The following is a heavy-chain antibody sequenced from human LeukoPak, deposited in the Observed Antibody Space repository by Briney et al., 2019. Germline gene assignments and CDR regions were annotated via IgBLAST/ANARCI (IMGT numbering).Heavy chain of an antibody. D-gene: IGHD3-3*01. CDR1: GFTFSSYG. V-gene: IGHV3-30*03. Sequence: PGGSLRLSCAASGFTFSSYGMHWVRQAPGKGLEWVAVISYDGSNKYYADSVKGRFTISRDNSKNTLYLQMNSPRAEDTAVYYCARVRITIFGVVTRHKYYFDYWGQGTLVTVSS. J-gene: IGHJ4*02. CDR2: ISYDGSNK. CDR3: ARVRITIFGVVTRHKYYFDY.